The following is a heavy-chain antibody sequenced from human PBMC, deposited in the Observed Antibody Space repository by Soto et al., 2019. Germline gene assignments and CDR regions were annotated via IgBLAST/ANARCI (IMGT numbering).Heavy chain of an antibody. D-gene: IGHD6-19*01. V-gene: IGHV3-9*01. CDR3: AKDNSGWYVGWFDP. Sequence: EVQLVESGGGLVQPGRSLRLSCAASGFTFDDYAMHWVRQAPGKGLEWVSGISWNSGSIGYADSVKGRFTISRDNAKNSLYLKMNSLRDEDTALYYCAKDNSGWYVGWFDPWGQGTLVTVSS. CDR2: ISWNSGSI. CDR1: GFTFDDYA. J-gene: IGHJ5*02.